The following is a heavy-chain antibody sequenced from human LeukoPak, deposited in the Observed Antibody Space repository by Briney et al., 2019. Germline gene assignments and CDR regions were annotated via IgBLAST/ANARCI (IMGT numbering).Heavy chain of an antibody. Sequence: SETLSLTCAVYGGSFSGYYWSWIRQPPGKGLEWIGEINHSGSTNYNPSLKSRVNISVDTSKNQFSLKLSSVTAADTAVYYCARGVGRHYYDSSGRYYFDYWGQGTLVTVSS. CDR2: INHSGST. J-gene: IGHJ4*02. V-gene: IGHV4-34*01. D-gene: IGHD3-22*01. CDR1: GGSFSGYY. CDR3: ARGVGRHYYDSSGRYYFDY.